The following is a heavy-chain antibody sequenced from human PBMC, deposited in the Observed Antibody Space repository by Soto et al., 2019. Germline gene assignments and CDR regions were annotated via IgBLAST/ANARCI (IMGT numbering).Heavy chain of an antibody. D-gene: IGHD3-10*01. CDR2: INHSGST. J-gene: IGHJ6*02. CDR3: ARGITMVRGVPIYGMDV. Sequence: LSLTCAVYGGSFSGYYWNWIRQPPGKGLEWIGEINHSGSTNYNPSLKGRVTISLDTSTSKNQFSLKLRTVTAADTAVYYCARGITMVRGVPIYGMDVWGQGTTVTVSS. CDR1: GGSFSGYY. V-gene: IGHV4-34*01.